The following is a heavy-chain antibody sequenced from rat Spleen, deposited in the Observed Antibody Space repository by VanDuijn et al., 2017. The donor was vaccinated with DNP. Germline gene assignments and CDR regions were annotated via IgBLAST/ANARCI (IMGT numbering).Heavy chain of an antibody. CDR3: TRDRDGYYGYNRNFDY. D-gene: IGHD1-9*01. CDR2: IRNTGDNT. Sequence: EVQLVESGGGPVQPRRSLKLSCVASGFIFSNYWMTWIRQAPGKGLEWVASIRNTGDNTYYSDSVKGRFTISRDNAKSTLYLQMNSLRSEDTATYYCTRDRDGYYGYNRNFDYWGQGVMVTVSS. V-gene: IGHV5-31*01. J-gene: IGHJ2*01. CDR1: GFIFSNYW.